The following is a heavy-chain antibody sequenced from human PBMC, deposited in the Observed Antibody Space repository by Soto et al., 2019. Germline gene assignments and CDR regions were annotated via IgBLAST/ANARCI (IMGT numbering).Heavy chain of an antibody. V-gene: IGHV1-69*08. CDR3: ARDPSAGDSAGY. D-gene: IGHD2-21*01. J-gene: IGHJ4*02. CDR2: IISILGIA. Sequence: QVQLVQSGAEVKKPGSSVKVSCKASGGTFSSYTISWVRQAPGQGLEWMGRIISILGIANYAQKFQGRVTIAAXXATSPACMVLSSLRSEDTAVYYCARDPSAGDSAGYWGQGTLVTVSS. CDR1: GGTFSSYT.